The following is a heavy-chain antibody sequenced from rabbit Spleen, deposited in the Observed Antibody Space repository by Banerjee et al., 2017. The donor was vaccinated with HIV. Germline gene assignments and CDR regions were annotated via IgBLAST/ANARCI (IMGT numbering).Heavy chain of an antibody. CDR2: IAAGSSGTT. CDR1: GFSFSTSSW. D-gene: IGHD8-1*01. CDR3: ARDGAGGSYFAL. Sequence: GESWGGLVQPEGSLTLTCTASGFSFSTSSWIGWVRQAAGKGLEWIACIAAGSSGTTYYASWAKGRFTISKTSATTATLQMTGLTVADTATYFCARDGAGGSYFALWGPGTLVTVS. V-gene: IGHV1S45*01. J-gene: IGHJ4*01.